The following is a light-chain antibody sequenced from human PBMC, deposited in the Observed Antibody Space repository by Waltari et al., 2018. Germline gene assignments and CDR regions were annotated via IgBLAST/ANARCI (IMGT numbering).Light chain of an antibody. CDR1: SSNIGSNT. CDR2: SNN. Sequence: QSVLTQPPSASGTPGQRVTISCSGSSSNIGSNTVTWYQQLPGTAPKLHIYSNNQRPSGVPDRFSGSKSGTSASLAISGLQSEDEADYYCAAWDDSLNGYVVFGGGTKLTVL. J-gene: IGLJ2*01. V-gene: IGLV1-44*01. CDR3: AAWDDSLNGYVV.